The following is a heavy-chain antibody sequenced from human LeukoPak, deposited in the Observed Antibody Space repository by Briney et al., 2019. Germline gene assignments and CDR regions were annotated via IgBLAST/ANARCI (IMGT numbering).Heavy chain of an antibody. CDR1: GGSISSYY. V-gene: IGHV4-59*08. D-gene: IGHD5-24*01. CDR3: ARVYLTPKLYGMDV. CDR2: IYYSGST. Sequence: SETPSLTCTVSGGSISSYYWSWIRQPPGKGLEWIGYIYYSGSTYYNPSLKSRVTISVDTSKNQFSLKLSSVTAADTAVYYCARVYLTPKLYGMDVWGQGTTVTVSS. J-gene: IGHJ6*02.